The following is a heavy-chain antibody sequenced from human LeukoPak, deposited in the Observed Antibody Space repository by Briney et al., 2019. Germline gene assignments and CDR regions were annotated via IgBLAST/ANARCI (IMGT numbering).Heavy chain of an antibody. J-gene: IGHJ4*02. V-gene: IGHV3-48*03. CDR1: GFTSSSYE. D-gene: IGHD5-12*01. CDR3: ASGYDLLY. CDR2: ISRSGSTI. Sequence: GGSLRPSCAASGFTSSSYEMNWVRQAPGKGLEWVSYISRSGSTIYYADSVKGRFTISRDNAKNSLYLQMNSLRVEDTAVYYCASGYDLLYWGQGTLVTVSS.